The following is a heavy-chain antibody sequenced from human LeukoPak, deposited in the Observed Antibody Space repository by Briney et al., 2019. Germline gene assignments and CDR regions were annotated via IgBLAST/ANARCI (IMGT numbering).Heavy chain of an antibody. CDR2: IYHSGST. CDR3: ARVETGEYYFDY. Sequence: PSETLSLTCAVSGGSISSGGYSWSWIRQPPGKGLEWIGYIYHSGSTYYNPSLKSRVTISVDRSKNQFSLKLSSVTAADTAVYYCARVETGEYYFDYWGQGTLVTVSS. J-gene: IGHJ4*02. CDR1: GGSISSGGYS. D-gene: IGHD7-27*01. V-gene: IGHV4-30-2*01.